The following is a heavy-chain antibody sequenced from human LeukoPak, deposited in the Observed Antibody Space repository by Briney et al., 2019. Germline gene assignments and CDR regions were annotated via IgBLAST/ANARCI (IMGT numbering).Heavy chain of an antibody. CDR3: ARSSGASDY. CDR2: IYPRDSDT. J-gene: IGHJ4*02. CDR1: GYSFSTYW. Sequence: PGESLKISCKGFGYSFSTYWIAWVRQMPGKGLEWMGIIYPRDSDTRYSPSFQGQVTISADKSISTAYLHWSSLKASDTAIYYCARSSGASDYWGQGTLVSVSS. D-gene: IGHD2-15*01. V-gene: IGHV5-51*01.